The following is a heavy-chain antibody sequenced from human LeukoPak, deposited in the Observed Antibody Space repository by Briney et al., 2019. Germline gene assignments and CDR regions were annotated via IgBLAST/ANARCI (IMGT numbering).Heavy chain of an antibody. CDR1: GYTFTSYG. V-gene: IGHV1-18*01. CDR3: ARSLEAITHFDY. CDR2: ISAHNGNT. D-gene: IGHD3-3*01. Sequence: ASVKVSCKASGYTFTSYGISWVRQAPGQGLEWMGWISAHNGNTNYAQRLQGRVTMTTDASTSTAYMELRSLRSDDTAVYYCARSLEAITHFDYWGQGTLVTVSS. J-gene: IGHJ4*02.